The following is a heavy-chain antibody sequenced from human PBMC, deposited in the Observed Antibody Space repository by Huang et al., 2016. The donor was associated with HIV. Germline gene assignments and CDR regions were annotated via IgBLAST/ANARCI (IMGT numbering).Heavy chain of an antibody. J-gene: IGHJ3*02. D-gene: IGHD2-2*01. CDR2: IYPGDSDT. CDR3: ARQGVGDFVVEPTGLGAFDI. Sequence: EVQLVQSGAVVKKPGESLKISCKGSGYTFNGYWIGWVRQMPGKGLGWMGIIYPGDSDTTYSPSFQGQVTISADKSSSTAYLQWSGLKASDTAMYYCARQGVGDFVVEPTGLGAFDIWGQGTMVTVSS. CDR1: GYTFNGYW. V-gene: IGHV5-51*01.